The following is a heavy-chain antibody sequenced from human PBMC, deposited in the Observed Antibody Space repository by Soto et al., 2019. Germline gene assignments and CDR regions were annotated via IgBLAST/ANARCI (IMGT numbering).Heavy chain of an antibody. CDR1: GFTFSSYA. Sequence: QVQLVESGGGVVQPGRSLRLSCAASGFTFSSYAMHWVRQAPGKGLEWVAVISYDGSNKYYADSVKGRFTISRDNSKNTLYLQMNSLRAEDTAVYYCAREGYTSYYDFWSGYYRRAFDIWGQGTMVTVSS. CDR3: AREGYTSYYDFWSGYYRRAFDI. D-gene: IGHD3-3*01. V-gene: IGHV3-30-3*01. J-gene: IGHJ3*02. CDR2: ISYDGSNK.